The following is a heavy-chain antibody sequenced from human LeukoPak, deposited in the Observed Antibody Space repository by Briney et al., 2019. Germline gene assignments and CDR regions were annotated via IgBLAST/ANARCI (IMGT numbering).Heavy chain of an antibody. CDR2: ISPQNGGT. D-gene: IGHD3-22*01. J-gene: IGHJ4*02. CDR3: ARSYQHDSSGPDGY. V-gene: IGHV1-18*01. CDR1: GYTFSSCA. Sequence: ASVKVSCKASGYTFSSCAISWVRQAPGQWLEWMGWISPQNGGTKYSQKLQGRVTMTTDTSTSTAYMDLRSLRSDDTAVYYCARSYQHDSSGPDGYWGQGTLVIVSS.